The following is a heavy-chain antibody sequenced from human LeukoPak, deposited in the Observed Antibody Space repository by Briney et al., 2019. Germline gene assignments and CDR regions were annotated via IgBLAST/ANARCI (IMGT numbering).Heavy chain of an antibody. CDR3: ARSLRVRGVPDYMDV. J-gene: IGHJ6*03. CDR1: GFTFDDYG. Sequence: GGSLRLSCVASGFTFDDYGMSWVRQAPGKGLEWVSGINWNGDSTGYADSVKGRFTISRDNYKNMLYLQMNSLRAVATAVYYCARSLRVRGVPDYMDVWGKGTTVIISS. D-gene: IGHD3-10*02. V-gene: IGHV3-20*04. CDR2: INWNGDST.